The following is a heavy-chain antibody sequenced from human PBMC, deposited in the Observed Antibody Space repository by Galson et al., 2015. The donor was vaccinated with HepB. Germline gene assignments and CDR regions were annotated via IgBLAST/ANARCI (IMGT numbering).Heavy chain of an antibody. CDR2: ISGSGTTI. J-gene: IGHJ3*02. CDR1: GFTFSDYY. Sequence: SLRLSCAASGFTFSDYYMSWIRQAPGKGLEWVSYISGSGTTIFYADSVKGRFTVSRDNAKNSLYLQVNSLRAEDTAVYYCAREGFYGNAFDIWGQGTMVTVSS. D-gene: IGHD4-17*01. CDR3: AREGFYGNAFDI. V-gene: IGHV3-11*01.